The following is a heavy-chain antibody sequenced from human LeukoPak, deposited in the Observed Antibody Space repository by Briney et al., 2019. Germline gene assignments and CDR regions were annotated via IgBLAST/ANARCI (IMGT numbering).Heavy chain of an antibody. CDR2: IYPGDSDT. CDR3: ARRDSSGYYYFDY. CDR1: GYIFTSYW. J-gene: IGHJ4*02. V-gene: IGHV5-51*01. Sequence: GESLKISCRGSGYIFTSYWIGWVRQMPGKGLEWMGIIYPGDSDTRYSPSFQGQVTISASKSISTAYLQWSSLKASDTAMYYCARRDSSGYYYFDYWGQGTLVTVSS. D-gene: IGHD3-22*01.